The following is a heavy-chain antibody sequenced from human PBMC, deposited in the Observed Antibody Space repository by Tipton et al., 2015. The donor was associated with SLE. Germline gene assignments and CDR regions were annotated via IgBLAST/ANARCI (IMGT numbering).Heavy chain of an antibody. Sequence: GSLRLSCAASGFSYSTYAMSWVRQAPGKGLEWVSTISASGDHPFYADSVKGRFTVSRDNSMNTLYVQMNRLRAEGTAVYYCAKAMIRRQIAIATTVYHFMDVWGKGTTVTVSS. D-gene: IGHD5-24*01. CDR1: GFSYSTYA. V-gene: IGHV3-23*01. J-gene: IGHJ6*03. CDR3: AKAMIRRQIAIATTVYHFMDV. CDR2: ISASGDHP.